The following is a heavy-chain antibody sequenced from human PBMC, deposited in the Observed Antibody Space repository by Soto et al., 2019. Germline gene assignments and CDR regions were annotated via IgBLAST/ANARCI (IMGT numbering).Heavy chain of an antibody. CDR2: INPSGGST. CDR1: GYTFTSYY. CDR3: ASDVCQTGLDY. V-gene: IGHV1-46*01. J-gene: IGHJ4*01. D-gene: IGHD3-16*01. Sequence: AAVKCSFKASGYTFTSYYMHWVRQAPGQGLECMGIINPSGGSTSYAQKFQVRVTMTRDTSTSTVYMELSSLRSEDTAVYYCASDVCQTGLDYWGHGTLVTDSS.